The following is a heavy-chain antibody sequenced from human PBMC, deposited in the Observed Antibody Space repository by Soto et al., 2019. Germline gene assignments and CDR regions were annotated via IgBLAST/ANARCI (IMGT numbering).Heavy chain of an antibody. Sequence: PSETLSLTCTVSGGSISNYYWSWIRQPPGKGLEWIGYIYYSGSTNYNPSLKSRVTISVDTSKNQFSLKMSSVTAADTAVYYCARASRGPTSFDYWGQGTLVTVS. CDR2: IYYSGST. CDR3: ARASRGPTSFDY. J-gene: IGHJ4*02. V-gene: IGHV4-59*01. CDR1: GGSISNYY.